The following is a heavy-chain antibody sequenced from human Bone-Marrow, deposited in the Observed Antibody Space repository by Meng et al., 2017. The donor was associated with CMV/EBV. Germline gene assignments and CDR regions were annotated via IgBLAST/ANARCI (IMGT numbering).Heavy chain of an antibody. J-gene: IGHJ4*02. CDR2: MNPNSGGT. D-gene: IGHD2-8*02. Sequence: ASVKVSCKASGYTFTSYDINWVRQATGQGLEWMGWMNPNSGGTNYAQKFQGWVTMTRDTSISTAYMELSRLRSDDTAMYYCALISYCTSVTCYYLDYWGQGTLVTVSS. CDR1: GYTFTSYD. CDR3: ALISYCTSVTCYYLDY. V-gene: IGHV1-2*04.